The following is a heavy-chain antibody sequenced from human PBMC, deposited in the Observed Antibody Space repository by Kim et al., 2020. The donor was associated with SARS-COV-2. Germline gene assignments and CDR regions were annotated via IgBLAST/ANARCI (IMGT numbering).Heavy chain of an antibody. CDR3: ARDWGTLQRVPGTGGFNY. J-gene: IGHJ4*02. CDR1: EFSFSNFA. V-gene: IGHV3-30*03. CDR2: ISYDASNE. Sequence: GSLRLSCAVSEFSFSNFAMHWVRQAPGKGLEWVAVISYDASNEYYADSVKGRFTVSRENSKNTLYLQMNSLRAEDTAVYYCARDWGTLQRVPGTGGFNYWGQGTLVTVSS. D-gene: IGHD6-19*01.